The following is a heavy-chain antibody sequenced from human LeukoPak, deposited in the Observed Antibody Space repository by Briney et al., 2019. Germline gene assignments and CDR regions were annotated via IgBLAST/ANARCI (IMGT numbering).Heavy chain of an antibody. CDR2: FYTSGST. CDR1: GGSISSYY. D-gene: IGHD7-27*01. V-gene: IGHV4-4*09. CDR3: ARLLGNWFDP. J-gene: IGHJ5*02. Sequence: SETLSLTCTVPGGSISSYYWSWIRQPPGKGLEWIGYFYTSGSTNYNPSPKSRVTISGDTSKNQFSLKLSSVTAADTAVYYCARLLGNWFDPWGQGTLVTVSS.